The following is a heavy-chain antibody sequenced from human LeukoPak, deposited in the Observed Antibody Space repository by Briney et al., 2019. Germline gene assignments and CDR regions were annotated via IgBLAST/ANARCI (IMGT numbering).Heavy chain of an antibody. D-gene: IGHD4-17*01. V-gene: IGHV1-69*04. CDR3: ARGCMTTVTTTWFDP. Sequence: GASVKVPCKASGGTFSSYAISWVRQAPGQGLEWMGRIIPILGIANYAQKFQGRVTITADKSTSTAYMELSSLRSEDTAVYYCARGCMTTVTTTWFDPWGQGTLVTVSS. CDR2: IIPILGIA. CDR1: GGTFSSYA. J-gene: IGHJ5*02.